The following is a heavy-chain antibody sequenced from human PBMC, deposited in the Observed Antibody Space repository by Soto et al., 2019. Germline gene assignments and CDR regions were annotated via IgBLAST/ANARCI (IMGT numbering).Heavy chain of an antibody. D-gene: IGHD2-15*01. CDR3: ARWGGGYCSGSTCCEWFDT. CDR2: IIPIFGTA. V-gene: IGHV1-69*13. Sequence: SVKASCKASGATFSSYAISWVRQAPGQGLEWMGGIIPIFGTANYAQKFQGRVTITAAESTSTAYMKLSSLKSEDTAGHYGARWGGGYCSGSTCCEWFDTWGQGTLVTVSS. J-gene: IGHJ5*01. CDR1: GATFSSYA.